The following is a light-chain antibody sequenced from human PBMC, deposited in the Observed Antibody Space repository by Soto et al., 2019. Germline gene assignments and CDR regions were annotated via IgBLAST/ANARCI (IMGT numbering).Light chain of an antibody. CDR3: ATWDDSLSGHYV. V-gene: IGLV2-11*01. J-gene: IGLJ1*01. Sequence: QSALTQPRSVSGSPGQSVTISCTGTSSDVGGYNYVSWYQHHPGKAPKLIIYDVSKRPSGVPDRFSGSKSGNTASLTISGLQAEDEADYYCATWDDSLSGHYVFGTGTKLTVL. CDR2: DVS. CDR1: SSDVGGYNY.